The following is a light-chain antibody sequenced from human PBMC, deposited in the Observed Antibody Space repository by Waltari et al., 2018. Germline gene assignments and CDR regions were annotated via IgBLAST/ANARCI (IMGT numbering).Light chain of an antibody. CDR1: QDITSF. J-gene: IGKJ4*01. Sequence: DIQLTQSPSFLSASVGDRVTITCRASQDITSFLAWYQQKLGKAPKLLIFAASTLQGGVPSRFSGSGSGTEFTLTISSLLPEDFATYYCQQLKNSPLTFGGGTKVEIK. CDR3: QQLKNSPLT. CDR2: AAS. V-gene: IGKV1-9*01.